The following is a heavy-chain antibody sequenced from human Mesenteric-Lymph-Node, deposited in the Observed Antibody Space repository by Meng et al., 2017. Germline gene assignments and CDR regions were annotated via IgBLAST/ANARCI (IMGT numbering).Heavy chain of an antibody. CDR1: GGSISSINW. CDR2: IYHSGST. CDR3: ARVAAAGNEWFDT. D-gene: IGHD6-13*01. Sequence: QQEEGPGLVKPSAALSLACAAAGGSISSINWWTWVRQPPGKGLEWIGEIYHSGSTNYNPSLKSRVTISVEKSKNQFSLKLSSVTAADTAVYYCARVAAAGNEWFDTWGQGTLVTVSS. J-gene: IGHJ5*02. V-gene: IGHV4-4*02.